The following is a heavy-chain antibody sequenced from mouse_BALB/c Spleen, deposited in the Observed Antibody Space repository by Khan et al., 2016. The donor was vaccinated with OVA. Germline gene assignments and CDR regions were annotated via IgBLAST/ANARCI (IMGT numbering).Heavy chain of an antibody. CDR1: GYTFTDFT. Sequence: QVQLKESGAELVRPGVSVKISCKGSGYTFTDFTIHWVKQSHALSLEWIGVISTYYGDVTYNQKFKGKATMTVDKSSSTTYMELARLTSEDSAIYCSAGGEDGSRFDYWGQGTLVTVSA. V-gene: IGHV1S137*01. CDR3: AGGEDGSRFDY. J-gene: IGHJ3*01. CDR2: ISTYYGDV.